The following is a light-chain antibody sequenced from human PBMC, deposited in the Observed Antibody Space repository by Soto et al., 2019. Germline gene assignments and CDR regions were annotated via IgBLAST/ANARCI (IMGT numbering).Light chain of an antibody. J-gene: IGKJ3*01. CDR3: QQCGGSPLFS. CDR1: QTVTSSC. CDR2: TTS. V-gene: IGKV3-20*01. Sequence: EVVLTQSPDTLSLSPGERATLSCTASQTVTSSCLAWYQRKPGQAPRLLIQTTSTRATDIPDRFSGSGSGTDFTLTISRLQPEDFAVYYCQQCGGSPLFSFGPGTRVDV.